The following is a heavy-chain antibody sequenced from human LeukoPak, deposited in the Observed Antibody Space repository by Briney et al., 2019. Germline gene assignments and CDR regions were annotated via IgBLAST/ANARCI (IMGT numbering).Heavy chain of an antibody. Sequence: GGSLRLSCVASGFSFTKYWMTWVRQAPGEGLEWVARLHPDGSERNYVGSVEGRFTVFGDNAKSSLFLQMHSLRVEDTAVYYCARGGYSFDYLGQGTLVTVPS. CDR3: ARGGYSFDY. CDR2: LHPDGSER. J-gene: IGHJ4*02. D-gene: IGHD5-12*01. V-gene: IGHV3-7*01. CDR1: GFSFTKYW.